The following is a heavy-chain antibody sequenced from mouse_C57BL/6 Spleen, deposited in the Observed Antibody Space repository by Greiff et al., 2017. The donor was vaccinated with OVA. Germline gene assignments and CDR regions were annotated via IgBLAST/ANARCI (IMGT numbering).Heavy chain of an antibody. Sequence: DVMLVESGGGLVKPGGSLKLSCAASGFTFSDYGMHWVRQAPEKGLEWVAYISSGSSTIYYADTVKGRFTISRDNAKNTLFLQMTSLRSEDTAMYYCARLGYYGSSYYFDVWGTGTTVTVSS. J-gene: IGHJ1*03. V-gene: IGHV5-17*01. D-gene: IGHD1-1*01. CDR2: ISSGSSTI. CDR1: GFTFSDYG. CDR3: ARLGYYGSSYYFDV.